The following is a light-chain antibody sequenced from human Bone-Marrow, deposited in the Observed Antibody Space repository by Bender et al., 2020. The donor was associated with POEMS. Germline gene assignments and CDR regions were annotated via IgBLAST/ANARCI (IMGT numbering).Light chain of an antibody. CDR2: EVS. CDR3: SSYTTSSTLV. Sequence: QSALTQPASVSGSPGQSITISCTGTSNDIGSDNLVSWYQQCPGKAPKLILYEVSERPSGVSHRFSASKSANTASLTISGLQAEDEGDYYCSSYTTSSTLVFGGGTKLTVL. J-gene: IGLJ2*01. CDR1: SNDIGSDNL. V-gene: IGLV2-14*02.